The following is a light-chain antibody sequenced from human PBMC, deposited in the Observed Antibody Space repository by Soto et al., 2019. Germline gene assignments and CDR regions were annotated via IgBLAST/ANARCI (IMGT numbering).Light chain of an antibody. CDR1: SSDVGGYNY. J-gene: IGLJ1*01. CDR2: EGS. V-gene: IGLV2-23*01. Sequence: QSALTQPASVSGSPGQSITISCTGTSSDVGGYNYVSWYQQHPGKAPKLMIYEGSKRPSGVSNRFSGSKSGNTASLTISGLQAEDEADYYCCSYAGSREVFGTGTKLTVL. CDR3: CSYAGSREV.